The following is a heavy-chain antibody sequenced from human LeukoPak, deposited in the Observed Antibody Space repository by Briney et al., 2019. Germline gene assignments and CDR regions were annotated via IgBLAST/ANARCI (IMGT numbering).Heavy chain of an antibody. Sequence: GGSLRLSCAASGFTFSSYSMNWVRQAPGKGLEWVSSISSSSSYIYYADSVKGRFTISRDNAKNSLYLQMNSLRAEDTAVYYCARESFRMRESKTWFDPWGQATLVTVSS. CDR1: GFTFSSYS. CDR2: ISSSSSYI. CDR3: ARESFRMRESKTWFDP. V-gene: IGHV3-21*01. D-gene: IGHD2-15*01. J-gene: IGHJ5*02.